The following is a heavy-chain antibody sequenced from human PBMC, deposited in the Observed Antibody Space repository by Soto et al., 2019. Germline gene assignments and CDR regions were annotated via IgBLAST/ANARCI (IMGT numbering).Heavy chain of an antibody. Sequence: EVQLVESGGGLVQPGRSLRLSCAASGFTFDDYDMHWVRQAPGQGLEWVSGISWNSGHIAYVDSVRGRFSISRDNTKNFLYLQMSSLRPEDSALYYCLAVSGPWDLWLFDIWGQGTMVAVSS. CDR3: LAVSGPWDLWLFDI. CDR1: GFTFDDYD. J-gene: IGHJ3*02. D-gene: IGHD6-19*01. CDR2: ISWNSGHI. V-gene: IGHV3-9*01.